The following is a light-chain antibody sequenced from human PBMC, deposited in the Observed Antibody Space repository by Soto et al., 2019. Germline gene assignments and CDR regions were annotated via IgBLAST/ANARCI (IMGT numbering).Light chain of an antibody. CDR3: SSYTSSSPVV. Sequence: QSALTQPASVSGSPGQSITISCTGTSSDVGGYNYVSWYKQHPGTAPKLMIYEFSNRPSGGSNRFSGSKSGNTASLTISGLQAEDEAYYYCSSYTSSSPVVFGGGTKLTVL. CDR2: EFS. V-gene: IGLV2-14*01. J-gene: IGLJ2*01. CDR1: SSDVGGYNY.